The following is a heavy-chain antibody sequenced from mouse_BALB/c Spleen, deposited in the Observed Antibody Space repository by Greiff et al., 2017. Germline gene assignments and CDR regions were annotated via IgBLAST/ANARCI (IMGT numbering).Heavy chain of an antibody. CDR1: GYSFTGYY. CDR3: ARKDPYFDY. Sequence: VQLQQSGPELVKPGDSVKISCTASGYSFTGYYMHWVKQSHVKSLEWIGRINPYNGATSYNQNFKDKASLTVDKSSSTAYMELHSLTSEDSAVYYCARKDPYFDYWGQGTTLTVSS. V-gene: IGHV1-31*01. J-gene: IGHJ2*01. CDR2: INPYNGAT.